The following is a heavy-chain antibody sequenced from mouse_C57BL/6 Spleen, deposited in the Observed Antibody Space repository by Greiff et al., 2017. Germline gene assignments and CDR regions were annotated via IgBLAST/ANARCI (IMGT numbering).Heavy chain of an antibody. V-gene: IGHV1-64*01. CDR1: GYTFTSYW. CDR2: IHPNSGST. CDR3: ARERLYYYRPDY. J-gene: IGHJ2*01. Sequence: QVQLQQPGAELVKPGASVKLSCKASGYTFTSYWMHWVKQRPGQGLEWIGMIHPNSGSTNYNEKFKSKATLTVDKSSSTAYMQLSSLTSEDSAVYYCARERLYYYRPDYWGQGTTLTVSS. D-gene: IGHD1-1*01.